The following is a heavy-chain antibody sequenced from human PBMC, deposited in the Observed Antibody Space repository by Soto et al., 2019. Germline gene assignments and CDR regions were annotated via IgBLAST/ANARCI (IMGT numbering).Heavy chain of an antibody. CDR2: INGDGSYT. J-gene: IGHJ6*03. V-gene: IGHV3-74*01. CDR1: GISFSGHW. D-gene: IGHD5-12*01. CDR3: ARRRYSGYGYYMDV. Sequence: EVQLVESGGGLVQPGGSLRLSCAASGISFSGHWMHWVRQAPGKGLVWVSRINGDGSYTNYADSVKGRFTISRDSAKNTLYLQMNSLRAEDTAMYYCARRRYSGYGYYMDVWGKGTTGTVSS.